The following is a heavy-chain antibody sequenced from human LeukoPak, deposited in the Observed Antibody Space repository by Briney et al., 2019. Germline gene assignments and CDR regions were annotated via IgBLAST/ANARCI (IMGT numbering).Heavy chain of an antibody. CDR3: ARDPYSGCKAMVTGYFDY. J-gene: IGHJ4*02. V-gene: IGHV3-33*01. CDR2: IWYDGSNK. D-gene: IGHD5-12*01. CDR1: GFTFSSYG. Sequence: GGSLRLSCAASGFTFSSYGMHWVRQAPGKGLEWVAVIWYDGSNKYYADSVKGRFTISRDNSKNTLYLQMNSPRAEDTAVYYCARDPYSGCKAMVTGYFDYWGQGTLVTVSS.